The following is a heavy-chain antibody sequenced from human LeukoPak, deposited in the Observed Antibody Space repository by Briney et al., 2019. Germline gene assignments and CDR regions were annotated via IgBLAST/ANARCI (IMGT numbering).Heavy chain of an antibody. CDR1: GGSIRSCY. J-gene: IGHJ5*02. Sequence: SETLSLTCTVSGGSIRSCYWSWIRRPAGKGLEWIGRIYTSGNTNYNPSLKSRVTMSVDTSKNQFSLKLSSVTAADTAMYYCAREEYSSGWYRWFDPWGQGTLVTVSS. V-gene: IGHV4-4*07. CDR2: IYTSGNT. CDR3: AREEYSSGWYRWFDP. D-gene: IGHD6-19*01.